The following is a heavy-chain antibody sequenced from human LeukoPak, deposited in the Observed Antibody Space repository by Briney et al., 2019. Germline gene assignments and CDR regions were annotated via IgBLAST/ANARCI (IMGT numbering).Heavy chain of an antibody. J-gene: IGHJ4*02. CDR1: GYSISSGYY. V-gene: IGHV4-38-2*02. Sequence: SETLSLTCTVSGYSISSGYYWGWIRQTPGKGLELIGNVNHRGRTYYNPSLKSRVTISVDTSKNQFSLKLSSVTAADTAVYYCAGQWLRLGPIDYWGQGTLVSVSS. D-gene: IGHD5-12*01. CDR2: VNHRGRT. CDR3: AGQWLRLGPIDY.